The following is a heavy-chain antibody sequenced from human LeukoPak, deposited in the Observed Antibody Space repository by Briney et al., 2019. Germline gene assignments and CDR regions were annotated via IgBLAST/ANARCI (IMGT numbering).Heavy chain of an antibody. CDR1: GFTFSSYG. D-gene: IGHD5-18*01. V-gene: IGHV3-30*02. CDR3: ASSMRYSYGIFDY. Sequence: GGSLRLSCAASGFTFSSYGMHWVRQAPGKGLEWVAFIRYVGSNKYYADSVKGRFTISRDNSKNTLYLQMNSLRAEDTAVYYCASSMRYSYGIFDYWGQGTLVTVSS. J-gene: IGHJ4*02. CDR2: IRYVGSNK.